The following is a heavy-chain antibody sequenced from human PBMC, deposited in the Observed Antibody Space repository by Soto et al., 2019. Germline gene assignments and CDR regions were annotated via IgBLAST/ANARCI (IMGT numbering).Heavy chain of an antibody. J-gene: IGHJ4*02. CDR3: ASQRPTVTTFDY. V-gene: IGHV4-34*01. Sequence: QVQLRQWGAGLVKPSETLSLTCAVYGGSFNGYYWNWIRQPPGKGLEWIGEINHRGSTNYNPSLKRRVSISLDTSKNQFSLRLSSVTAADTAVYYCASQRPTVTTFDYWGQGTLVTVSS. CDR2: INHRGST. CDR1: GGSFNGYY. D-gene: IGHD4-17*01.